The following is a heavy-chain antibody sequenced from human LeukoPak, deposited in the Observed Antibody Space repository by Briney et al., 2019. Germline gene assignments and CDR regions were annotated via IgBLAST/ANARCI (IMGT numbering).Heavy chain of an antibody. Sequence: GGSLRLSCAASGFTFSSYGMHWVRQAPGKGLEWVAVISYDGSNKYYADSVKGRFTISRDNAKNSLYLQVNSLRADDTAVYYCARGGASFDSWGQGTLVTVSS. V-gene: IGHV3-30*03. J-gene: IGHJ4*02. CDR3: ARGGASFDS. CDR1: GFTFSSYG. CDR2: ISYDGSNK. D-gene: IGHD4/OR15-4a*01.